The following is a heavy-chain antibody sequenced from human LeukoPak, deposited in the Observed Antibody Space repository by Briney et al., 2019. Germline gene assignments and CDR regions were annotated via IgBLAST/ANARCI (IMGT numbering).Heavy chain of an antibody. CDR2: ISLNGETT. J-gene: IGHJ4*02. CDR1: GFSVSSFG. V-gene: IGHV3-23*01. Sequence: PGGSLRLSCAVSGFSVSSFGMSWVRQAPGKGLGWISAISLNGETTWYADSVKGRFIISRDNSKNTLYLQLTSLRAEDTAVYYCAQGFSSGWYPYWGQGSLVFVSS. D-gene: IGHD6-19*01. CDR3: AQGFSSGWYPY.